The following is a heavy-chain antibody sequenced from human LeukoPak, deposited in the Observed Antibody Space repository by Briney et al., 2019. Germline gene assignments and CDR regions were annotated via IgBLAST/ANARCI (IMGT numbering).Heavy chain of an antibody. J-gene: IGHJ5*02. V-gene: IGHV3-23*01. D-gene: IGHD2-2*01. Sequence: PGGSLRLSCEASGFTLSTYWMNWVRQAPGRGLEWVSTINPTGVRTYYADSVRGRFTISRDNSKNTVFLQINSLRVEDTAIYYCARDQPHAASWFDPWGQGTLVTVSS. CDR1: GFTLSTYW. CDR2: INPTGVRT. CDR3: ARDQPHAASWFDP.